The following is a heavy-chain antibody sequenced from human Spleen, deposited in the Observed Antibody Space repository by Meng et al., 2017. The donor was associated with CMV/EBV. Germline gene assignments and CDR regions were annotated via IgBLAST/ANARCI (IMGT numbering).Heavy chain of an antibody. Sequence: SCMASGYPFPADYIHWVRQAPGPGLEWVGWINPKSGATNYAQKFRGRVTMTRDTSISTAYMELNRLTSDDTAVYFCTKIRLGWLDPWGQGTLVTVSS. CDR1: GYPFPADY. CDR2: INPKSGAT. J-gene: IGHJ5*02. V-gene: IGHV1-2*02. D-gene: IGHD1-26*01. CDR3: TKIRLGWLDP.